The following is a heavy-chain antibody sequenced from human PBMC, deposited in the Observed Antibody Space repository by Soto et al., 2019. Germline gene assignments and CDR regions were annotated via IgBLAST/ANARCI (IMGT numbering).Heavy chain of an antibody. D-gene: IGHD3-9*01. CDR2: IYYSGST. Sequence: SETLSLTCTVSGGSISSSSDYWGWIRQPPGKGLEWIGSIYYSGSTYYNPSLKSRVTISVDTSKNQFSLKLSSVTAADTAVYYCARQGPLRYFDWSYVGNWFDPWGQGTLVTVSS. CDR1: GGSISSSSDY. CDR3: ARQGPLRYFDWSYVGNWFDP. V-gene: IGHV4-39*01. J-gene: IGHJ5*02.